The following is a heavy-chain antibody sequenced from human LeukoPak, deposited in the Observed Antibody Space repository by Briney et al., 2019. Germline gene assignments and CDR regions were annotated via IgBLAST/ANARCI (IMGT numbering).Heavy chain of an antibody. D-gene: IGHD6-19*01. CDR3: AKGGGMGAVAGNTRPDY. CDR2: ISGSGGST. J-gene: IGHJ4*02. V-gene: IGHV3-23*01. CDR1: GFTFSSYA. Sequence: PGGSLRLSCAASGFTFSSYAMSWVRQAPGKGLEWVSAISGSGGSTYYADSVKGRFTISRDNSKNTLYLQMNSLRAEDTAVYYCAKGGGMGAVAGNTRPDYWGQGTLVTVSS.